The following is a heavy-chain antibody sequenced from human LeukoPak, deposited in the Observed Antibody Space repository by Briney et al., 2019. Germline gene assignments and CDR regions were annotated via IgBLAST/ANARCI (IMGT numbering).Heavy chain of an antibody. V-gene: IGHV1-69*04. J-gene: IGHJ6*03. CDR2: IIPILGIA. CDR3: AREGSGGLYYMDV. D-gene: IGHD1-1*01. CDR1: GGTFSSYA. Sequence: SVKVSCKASGGTFSSYAISWVRQAPGQGLEWMGRIIPILGIANYAQKLQGRVTMTTDTSTSTAYMELRSLRSDDTAVYYCAREGSGGLYYMDVWGKGTTVTVSS.